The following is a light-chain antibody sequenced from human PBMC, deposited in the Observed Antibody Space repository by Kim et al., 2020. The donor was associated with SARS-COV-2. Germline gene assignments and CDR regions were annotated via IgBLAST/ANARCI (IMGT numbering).Light chain of an antibody. CDR1: QSVDGY. V-gene: IGKV3-11*01. J-gene: IGKJ5*01. Sequence: PGDRATLSCRASQSVDGYLAWLQQKPGQAPRLLISNTSNRAAGVPARFSGTGSGTDFILTISSLEPEDFAVYYCQQRRKSITFGQGTRLEIK. CDR2: NTS. CDR3: QQRRKSIT.